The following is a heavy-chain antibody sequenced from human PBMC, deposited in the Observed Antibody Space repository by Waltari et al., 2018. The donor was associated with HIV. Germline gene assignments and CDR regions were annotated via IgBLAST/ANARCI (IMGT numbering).Heavy chain of an antibody. CDR1: GFPCGTLS. CDR3: ARGGYYYDISGYYHY. Sequence: QVPLVESGGGVVQPGRSLRLSCAASGFPCGTLSFRWVREAPGKGLEWVAVIWYDGDNKYYADSVKGRFTISRDNSKNTLYLQMNSLRVEDTAVYYCARGGYYYDISGYYHYWGQGTLVTVSS. CDR2: IWYDGDNK. J-gene: IGHJ4*02. D-gene: IGHD3-22*01. V-gene: IGHV3-33*01.